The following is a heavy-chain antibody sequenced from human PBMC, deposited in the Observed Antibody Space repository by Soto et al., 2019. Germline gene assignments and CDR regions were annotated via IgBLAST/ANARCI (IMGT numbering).Heavy chain of an antibody. CDR2: IIPIFGTA. V-gene: IGHV1-69*12. Sequence: QVQLVQSGAEVKKPGSSVKVSCKASGGTFSSYAISWVRQAPGQGLEWMGGIIPIFGTANYAQKFQGRVTIXXDXSXSTAYMELSSLRSEDTAVYYCARVRMEWEPQGQFDYWGQGTLVTVSS. CDR1: GGTFSSYA. D-gene: IGHD1-26*01. CDR3: ARVRMEWEPQGQFDY. J-gene: IGHJ4*02.